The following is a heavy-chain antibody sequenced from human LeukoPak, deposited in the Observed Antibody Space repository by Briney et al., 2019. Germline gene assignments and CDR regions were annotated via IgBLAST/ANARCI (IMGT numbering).Heavy chain of an antibody. CDR2: IYYSGST. J-gene: IGHJ4*02. CDR1: GGSISSYY. V-gene: IGHV4-59*01. D-gene: IGHD6-13*01. Sequence: SETLSLTCTVSGGSISSYYWSWIRQPPGNGLEWIGYIYYSGSTNYNPSLKSRVTISVDTSKIQFSLKLSSVTAADTAVYYCAREAAAGTVDYWGQGTLVTVSS. CDR3: AREAAAGTVDY.